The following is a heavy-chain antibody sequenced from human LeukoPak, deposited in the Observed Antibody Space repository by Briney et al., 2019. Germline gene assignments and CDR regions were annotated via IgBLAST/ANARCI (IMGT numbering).Heavy chain of an antibody. V-gene: IGHV1-2*02. CDR1: GYTFTGNY. CDR3: ARESRDYFDY. CDR2: IKPNSGGT. Sequence: AAVKVSCKASGYTFTGNYMQWGRQAPGQRVEWGGWIKPNSGGTNHAQKFQGRATMTRDTSISTAYMELSRLRSDDTAVYFCARESRDYFDYWGQGTLVTVSS. J-gene: IGHJ4*02.